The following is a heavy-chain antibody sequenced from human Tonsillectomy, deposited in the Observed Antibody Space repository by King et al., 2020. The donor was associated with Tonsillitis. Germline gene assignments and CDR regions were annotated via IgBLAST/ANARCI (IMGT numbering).Heavy chain of an antibody. J-gene: IGHJ4*02. Sequence: PLQESGPGLVKPSQTLSLTCTVSGGSISSGSYYWSWIRQPAGKGLEWIGRIYTSGSTNYNPSLKSRVTMSVDTSKNQFSLKLSSVTAADTAVYYCARDQLYNSGIDYWGQGTLVTVSS. D-gene: IGHD1-1*01. CDR3: ARDQLYNSGIDY. CDR2: IYTSGST. V-gene: IGHV4-61*02. CDR1: GGSISSGSYY.